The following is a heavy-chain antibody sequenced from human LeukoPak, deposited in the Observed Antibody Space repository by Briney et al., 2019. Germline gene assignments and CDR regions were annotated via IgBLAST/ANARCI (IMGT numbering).Heavy chain of an antibody. D-gene: IGHD2-2*01. Sequence: GGSLRLSCAASGFTFSSYAMTWVRQAPGKGLEWVSAISATGASTYYADSVKGRFTISRDNSKNTLYLQMNSLRAEDTAVYYCAKELDCSSTSCGRGSGVSWFDPWGQGTLVTVSS. CDR3: AKELDCSSTSCGRGSGVSWFDP. V-gene: IGHV3-23*01. J-gene: IGHJ5*02. CDR1: GFTFSSYA. CDR2: ISATGAST.